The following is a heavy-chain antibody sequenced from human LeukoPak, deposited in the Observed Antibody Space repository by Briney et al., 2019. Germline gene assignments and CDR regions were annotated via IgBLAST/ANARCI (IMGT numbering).Heavy chain of an antibody. Sequence: PSETLSLTCTVSGGSIGSYYWSWIRQSPGEGLEWIAYISYGGTTMYNLSLKSRVAISVDPSKNQVSLNLSSVTAADTAVYYCARHENDVVVVPGQPFVSWGQGTLVIVSS. J-gene: IGHJ5*01. V-gene: IGHV4-59*08. CDR3: ARHENDVVVVPGQPFVS. CDR1: GGSIGSYY. D-gene: IGHD2-2*01. CDR2: ISYGGTT.